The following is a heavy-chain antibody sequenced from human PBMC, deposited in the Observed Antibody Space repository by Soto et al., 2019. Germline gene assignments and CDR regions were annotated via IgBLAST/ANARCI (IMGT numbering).Heavy chain of an antibody. Sequence: TSETLSLTCTVSGGSISSSSYYWGWIRQPPGKGLEWIGSIYYSGSTYYNPSLKSRVTISVDTSKNQFSLKLSSVTAADTAVYYCARRLCYDSSGFEGGGMDVWGQGTTVT. CDR2: IYYSGST. CDR3: ARRLCYDSSGFEGGGMDV. V-gene: IGHV4-39*01. D-gene: IGHD3-22*01. CDR1: GGSISSSSYY. J-gene: IGHJ6*02.